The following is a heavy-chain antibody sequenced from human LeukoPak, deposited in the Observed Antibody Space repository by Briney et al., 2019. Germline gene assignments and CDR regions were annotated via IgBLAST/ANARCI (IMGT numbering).Heavy chain of an antibody. CDR2: IYPGDSDT. CDR1: GYSFTSYW. Sequence: GESLKISGKGSGYSFTSYWIGWVRQMPGKGLEWMGIIYPGDSDTRYSPSFQGQVTISADKSISTAYLQWSSLKASDTAMYYCARHRESYYDSSGYPVLAYYFDYWGQGTLVTVSS. CDR3: ARHRESYYDSSGYPVLAYYFDY. J-gene: IGHJ4*02. V-gene: IGHV5-51*01. D-gene: IGHD3-22*01.